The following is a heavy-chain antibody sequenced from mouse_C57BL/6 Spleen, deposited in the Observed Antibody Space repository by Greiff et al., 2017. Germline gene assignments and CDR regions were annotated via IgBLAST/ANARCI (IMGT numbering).Heavy chain of an antibody. CDR2: IYPRSGNT. D-gene: IGHD1-1*01. J-gene: IGHJ1*03. Sequence: QVHVKQSGAELARPGASVKLSCKASGYTFTSYGISWVKQRTGQGLEWIGEIYPRSGNTYYNEKFKGKATLTADKSSSTAYMELRSLTSEDSAVYFCAPYYYGSSWGYFDVWGTGTTVTVSS. CDR1: GYTFTSYG. CDR3: APYYYGSSWGYFDV. V-gene: IGHV1-81*01.